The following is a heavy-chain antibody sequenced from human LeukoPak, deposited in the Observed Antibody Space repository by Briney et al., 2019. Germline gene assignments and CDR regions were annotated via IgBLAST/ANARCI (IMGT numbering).Heavy chain of an antibody. CDR3: TSWGDTTAEYFQR. Sequence: GSLRLSCVVSGFTVNRCWMNWVRQAPGKGLEGVAHINPDGRDTYYVDSVKGRFTISRDNAQNSMYLQMNSLRVEDTAVYYCTSWGDTTAEYFQRWGQGTLVTVSS. V-gene: IGHV3-7*01. CDR2: INPDGRDT. CDR1: GFTVNRCW. D-gene: IGHD2-21*02. J-gene: IGHJ1*01.